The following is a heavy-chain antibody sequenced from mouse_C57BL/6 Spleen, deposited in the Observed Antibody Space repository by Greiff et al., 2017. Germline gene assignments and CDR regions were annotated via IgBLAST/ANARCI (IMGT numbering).Heavy chain of an antibody. CDR2: INPSTGGT. D-gene: IGHD1-1*01. J-gene: IGHJ3*01. CDR3: ARRDYGSSYGVAY. V-gene: IGHV1-42*01. CDR1: GYSFTGYY. Sequence: EVKLQQSGPELVKPGASVKISCKASGYSFTGYYMNWVKQSPEKSLEWIGEINPSTGGTTYNQKFKAKATLTVDKSSSTAYMQLKSLTSEDSAVYYCARRDYGSSYGVAYWGQGTLVTVSA.